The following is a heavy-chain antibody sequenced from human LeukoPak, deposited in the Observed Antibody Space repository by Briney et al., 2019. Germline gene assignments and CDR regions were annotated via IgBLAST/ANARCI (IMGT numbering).Heavy chain of an antibody. CDR1: GFTFSSYA. CDR3: ARGLPSIDY. D-gene: IGHD5-12*01. CDR2: ISYDGSNK. Sequence: GGSLRLSCAASGFTFSSYAMHWVRQAPGKGLEWVAVISYDGSNKYYADSVKGRFTISRDNSKNTLYLQMNSLRAEDTAVYYCARGLPSIDYWGQGTLVTVSP. J-gene: IGHJ4*02. V-gene: IGHV3-30-3*01.